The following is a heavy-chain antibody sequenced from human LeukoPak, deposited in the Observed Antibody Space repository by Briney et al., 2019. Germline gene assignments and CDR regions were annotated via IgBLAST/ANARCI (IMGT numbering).Heavy chain of an antibody. CDR3: ARRDYDILTRGNWFDP. Sequence: ASVKVSCKASGYTFTSYGISWVRQAPGQGLEWMGWISAYNGNTNYAQKLQVRVTMTTDTSTSTAYMELRSLRSDDTAVYYCARRDYDILTRGNWFDPWGQGTLVTVSS. J-gene: IGHJ5*02. D-gene: IGHD3-9*01. CDR2: ISAYNGNT. V-gene: IGHV1-18*01. CDR1: GYTFTSYG.